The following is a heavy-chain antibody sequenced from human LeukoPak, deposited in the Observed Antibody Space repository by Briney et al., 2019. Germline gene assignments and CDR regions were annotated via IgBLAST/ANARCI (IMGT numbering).Heavy chain of an antibody. CDR2: INQDGSGK. CDR3: ARDPEGDGGVTLDY. CDR1: GFTSIGSC. D-gene: IGHD3-16*01. Sequence: GGSLRLFCAASGFTSIGSCFTWVSRVPGKGLQWVAEINQDGSGKYYVDSVKGRFTVSRDNAKNALYLQMNSLRVEDTAVYYCARDPEGDGGVTLDYWGQGTLVTVSS. J-gene: IGHJ4*02. V-gene: IGHV3-7*01.